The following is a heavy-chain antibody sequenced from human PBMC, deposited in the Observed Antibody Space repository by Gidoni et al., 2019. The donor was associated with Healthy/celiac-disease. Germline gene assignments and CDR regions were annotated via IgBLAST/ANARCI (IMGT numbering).Heavy chain of an antibody. J-gene: IGHJ4*02. CDR1: GGSFRGYY. CDR2: INHSGST. CDR3: ARYGPTEGTL. V-gene: IGHV4-34*01. D-gene: IGHD1-1*01. Sequence: QVQLQQWGAGLLKPSETLSLTCAVSGGSFRGYYWSWIRQPPGKGLEWIGEINHSGSTNYNPSLKSRVTISVDTSKTQFSLKLSSVTAADTAVYYCARYGPTEGTLWGQGTLVTVSS.